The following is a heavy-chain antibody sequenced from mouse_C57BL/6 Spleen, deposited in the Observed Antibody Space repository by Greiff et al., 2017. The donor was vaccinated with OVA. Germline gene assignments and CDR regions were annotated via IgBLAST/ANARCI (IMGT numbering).Heavy chain of an antibody. D-gene: IGHD1-1*01. CDR2: IYPRDGST. CDR1: GYTFTSYD. J-gene: IGHJ4*01. Sequence: VKLVESGPELVKPGASVKLSCKASGYTFTSYDINWVKQRPGQGLEWIGWIYPRDGSTKYNEKFKGKATLTVDTSSSTAYMELHSLTSEDSAVYFCARGGRAITTVVAKGAMDYWGQGTSVTVSS. CDR3: ARGGRAITTVVAKGAMDY. V-gene: IGHV1-85*01.